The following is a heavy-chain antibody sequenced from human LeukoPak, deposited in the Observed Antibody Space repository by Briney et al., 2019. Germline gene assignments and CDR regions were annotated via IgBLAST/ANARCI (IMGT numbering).Heavy chain of an antibody. D-gene: IGHD2-15*01. CDR2: INHSGST. CDR1: GGSFSGYY. J-gene: IGHJ4*02. Sequence: PSETLSLTCAVYGGSFSGYYWSWIRQPPGKGLEWIGEINHSGSTNYNPSLKSRVTISVDTSKNQFSLKLSSVTAADTAVYYCARGPRYCSGGSCYLGYWGQGTLVTVSS. CDR3: ARGPRYCSGGSCYLGY. V-gene: IGHV4-34*01.